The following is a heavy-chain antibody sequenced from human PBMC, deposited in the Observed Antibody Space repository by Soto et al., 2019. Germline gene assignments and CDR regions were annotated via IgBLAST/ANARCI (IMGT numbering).Heavy chain of an antibody. CDR3: ARGLITGSHYSGGWYYFDS. D-gene: IGHD6-19*01. CDR2: INHSGSA. J-gene: IGHJ4*02. Sequence: QVQLQQSGAGLLKPSETLSLTCAVYGESFSGYIWTWIRQTPGKGLQWIGQINHSGSAYYNPSLKSRVIISVHTSNSQFSLELSSVTAADTAVYYCARGLITGSHYSGGWYYFDSWGQGTQVTVSS. V-gene: IGHV4-34*01. CDR1: GESFSGYI.